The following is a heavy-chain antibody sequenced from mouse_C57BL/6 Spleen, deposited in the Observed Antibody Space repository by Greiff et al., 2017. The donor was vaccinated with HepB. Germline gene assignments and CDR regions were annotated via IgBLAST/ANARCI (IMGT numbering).Heavy chain of an antibody. J-gene: IGHJ4*01. D-gene: IGHD3-2*01. CDR2: ISDGGSYT. CDR3: ARRQPSYYAMGY. CDR1: GFTFSSYA. Sequence: EVKVVESGGGLVKPGGSLKLSCAASGFTFSSYAMSWVRQTPEKRLEWVATISDGGSYTYYTDNVKGRFTISRDNAKNNLYMQMSHLKSEDTAMDNCARRQPSYYAMGYWGQVTSVTVSS. V-gene: IGHV5-4*03.